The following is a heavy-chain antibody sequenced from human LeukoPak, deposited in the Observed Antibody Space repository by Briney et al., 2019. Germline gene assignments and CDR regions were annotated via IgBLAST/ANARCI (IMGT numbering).Heavy chain of an antibody. CDR2: IRYSGKT. D-gene: IGHD1-26*01. J-gene: IGHJ5*02. V-gene: IGHV4-59*12. CDR1: GGSISSYY. CDR3: ARGRGATSGNWFDP. Sequence: PSETLSLTCTVSGGSISSYYWSWVRQPPGKGLEWIGYIRYSGKTDSNPSLKSRVTISVDTSKNQFSLKLSSVTAADTAVYYCARGRGATSGNWFDPWGQGTLVTVSS.